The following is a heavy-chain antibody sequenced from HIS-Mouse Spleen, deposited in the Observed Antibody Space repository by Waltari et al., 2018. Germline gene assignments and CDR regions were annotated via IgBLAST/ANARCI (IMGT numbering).Heavy chain of an antibody. Sequence: EVQLVQSGAEVKKPGESLKISCKGSGYSFTSYWIGWVRQMPGKGLEWMGIIYPGDSDTRSSPSFQGQVTISADKSISTAYLQWSSLKASDTAMYYCARLRYSSSWLEYFQHWGQGTLVTVSS. V-gene: IGHV5-51*03. CDR1: GYSFTSYW. D-gene: IGHD6-13*01. CDR2: IYPGDSDT. J-gene: IGHJ1*01. CDR3: ARLRYSSSWLEYFQH.